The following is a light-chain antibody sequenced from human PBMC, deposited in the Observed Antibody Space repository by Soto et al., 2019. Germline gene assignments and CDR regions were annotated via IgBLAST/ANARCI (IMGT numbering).Light chain of an antibody. V-gene: IGKV3-15*01. Sequence: ELVMTQSPATLSLSPGESATFSCRASQSVSSNLAWYQQKTGQAPRLLIYGASIRATGIPDRFSGSGSGTEFTLTISRLQSEDFAVYYCQNYNSYSEACGQGTKVDIK. J-gene: IGKJ1*01. CDR3: QNYNSYSEA. CDR1: QSVSSN. CDR2: GAS.